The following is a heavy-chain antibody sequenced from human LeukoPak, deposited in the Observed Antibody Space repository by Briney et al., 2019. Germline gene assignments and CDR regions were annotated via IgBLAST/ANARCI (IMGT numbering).Heavy chain of an antibody. V-gene: IGHV1-2*02. CDR1: GYTFTGHY. CDR2: IHPNTGGT. CDR3: ASEYKYDSSGANAFDI. Sequence: ASVKVSCKASGYTFTGHYIHWVRQAPGQGLEWMGWIHPNTGGTKYAQKFQGRVTMTRDTSSSTAYMELSSLRSADTAVYYCASEYKYDSSGANAFDIWGQGTMVTVAS. D-gene: IGHD3-22*01. J-gene: IGHJ3*02.